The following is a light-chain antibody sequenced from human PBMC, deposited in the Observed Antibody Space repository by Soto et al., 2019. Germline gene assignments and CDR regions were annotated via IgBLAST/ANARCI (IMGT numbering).Light chain of an antibody. CDR2: EAS. CDR3: QQYKSYSLT. CDR1: QSISNW. J-gene: IGKJ1*01. Sequence: DIQMTQSPSTLSASVGDKVTITCRASQSISNWLAWYQQKPGKAPKLLIYEASRLESGVPARFSGSGSGTEFTLTISSLQPDDSATYYCQQYKSYSLTFGQGTKVEIK. V-gene: IGKV1-5*03.